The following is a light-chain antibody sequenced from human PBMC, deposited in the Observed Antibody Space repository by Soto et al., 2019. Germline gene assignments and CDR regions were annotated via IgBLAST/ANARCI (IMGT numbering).Light chain of an antibody. CDR1: GTDVGQYNY. CDR2: HVS. Sequence: QCALTQPPSASGSPGQSVTISCTGAGTDVGQYNYVSWYQQHPGKAPKLLIHHVSRRPSGVPARFSGSKSGNTASLTVSGLQTEDEADYYCSSYGGFNNVLFGGGTQLTVL. V-gene: IGLV2-8*01. CDR3: SSYGGFNNVL. J-gene: IGLJ2*01.